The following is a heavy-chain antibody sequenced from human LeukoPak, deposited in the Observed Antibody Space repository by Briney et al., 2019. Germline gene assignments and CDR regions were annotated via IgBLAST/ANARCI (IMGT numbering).Heavy chain of an antibody. D-gene: IGHD3-16*01. CDR2: VSHSGYT. CDR1: GFSITTNSSSNSNYY. V-gene: IGHV4-39*07. J-gene: IGHJ5*02. CDR3: ARDSRFGAITLSGIIYENWFDS. Sequence: PSETLSLACTVSGFSITTNSSSNSNYYWGWIRQAPGKGLEWIGSVSHSGYTYSNPSLASRVTLLIDISKNQFSVHLTSVTAADTAKYYCARDSRFGAITLSGIIYENWFDSWGQGTLVTVSS.